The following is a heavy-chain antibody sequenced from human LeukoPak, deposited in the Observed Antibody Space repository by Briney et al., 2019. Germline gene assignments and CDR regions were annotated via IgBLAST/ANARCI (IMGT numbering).Heavy chain of an antibody. V-gene: IGHV3-30*02. Sequence: GGSLGLSCAVSGFTVSSYGMHWVRQAPGKGLEWVAYLGFDGNNKYYADSVKGRSTISRDNSKNTLYLQMNSLRAEDTAVYYCAKSDVGTHNWFDPWGQGTLVTVSS. CDR3: AKSDVGTHNWFDP. CDR1: GFTVSSYG. J-gene: IGHJ5*02. CDR2: LGFDGNNK. D-gene: IGHD1-7*01.